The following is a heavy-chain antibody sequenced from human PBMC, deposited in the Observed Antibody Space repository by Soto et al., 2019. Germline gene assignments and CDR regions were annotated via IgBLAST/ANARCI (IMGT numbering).Heavy chain of an antibody. J-gene: IGHJ5*02. CDR2: IYYSGST. CDR1: GGSISSGGYY. CDR3: ARDQRAVWITMGPPGWFDP. D-gene: IGHD3-10*01. Sequence: QVQLQESGPGLVKPSQTLSLTCTVSGGSISSGGYYWSWIRQHPGKGLEWIGYIYYSGSTYYKPSLKSRVTISVDTSKNQFSLKLSSVTAADTAVYYCARDQRAVWITMGPPGWFDPWGQGTLVTVSS. V-gene: IGHV4-31*03.